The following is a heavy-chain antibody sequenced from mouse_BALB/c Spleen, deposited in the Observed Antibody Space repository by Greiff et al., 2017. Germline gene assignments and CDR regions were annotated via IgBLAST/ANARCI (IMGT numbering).Heavy chain of an antibody. CDR3: TRTFYYGSSYDAMDY. CDR2: IRLKSNNYAT. D-gene: IGHD1-1*01. CDR1: GFTFSNYW. J-gene: IGHJ4*01. V-gene: IGHV6-6*02. Sequence: DVHLVESGGGLVQPGGSMKLSCVASGFTFSNYWMNWVRQSPEKGLEWVAEIRLKSNNYATHYAESVKGRFTIARDDSKSSVYLQMNNVRAEDTGIYYCTRTFYYGSSYDAMDYWGQGTSVTVSS.